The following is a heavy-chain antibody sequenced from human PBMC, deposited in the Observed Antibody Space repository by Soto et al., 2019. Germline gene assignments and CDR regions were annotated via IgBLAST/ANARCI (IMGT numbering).Heavy chain of an antibody. J-gene: IGHJ4*02. D-gene: IGHD5-18*01. CDR3: AKDRYSYGSLSDY. CDR2: ISYDGSNK. Sequence: GGSLRLSCAASGFTFSSYGMHWVRQAPGKGLEWVAVISYDGSNKYYADSVKGRFTISRDNSKNTLYLQMNSLRAEDTAVYYCAKDRYSYGSLSDYWGQGTLVTVSS. CDR1: GFTFSSYG. V-gene: IGHV3-30*18.